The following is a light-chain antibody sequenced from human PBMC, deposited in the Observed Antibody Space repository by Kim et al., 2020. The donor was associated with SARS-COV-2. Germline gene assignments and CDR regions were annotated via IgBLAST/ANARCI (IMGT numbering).Light chain of an antibody. Sequence: GQRGTISCSGGSSNIGKTTVNWYQHFPGTAPKLFISNDNQRPSGVPDRFSGSKSGTSASLAISGLQSEDEADYYCAAWDDSLKAVIFGGGTQLTVL. V-gene: IGLV1-44*01. CDR2: NDN. CDR1: SSNIGKTT. CDR3: AAWDDSLKAVI. J-gene: IGLJ2*01.